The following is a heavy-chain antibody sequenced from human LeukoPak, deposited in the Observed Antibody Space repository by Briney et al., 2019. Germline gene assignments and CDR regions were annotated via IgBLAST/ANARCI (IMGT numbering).Heavy chain of an antibody. D-gene: IGHD3-10*01. CDR2: ISGSGGST. Sequence: AGGSLRLSCAVAGFTFSSYAMSWVSQAPGKGLEWVSAISGSGGSTYYADSVKGRFTISRDNSKNTLYLQMNSLRAEDTAVYYCAKGYGPLGLYWGQGTLVTVSS. J-gene: IGHJ4*02. CDR1: GFTFSSYA. V-gene: IGHV3-23*01. CDR3: AKGYGPLGLY.